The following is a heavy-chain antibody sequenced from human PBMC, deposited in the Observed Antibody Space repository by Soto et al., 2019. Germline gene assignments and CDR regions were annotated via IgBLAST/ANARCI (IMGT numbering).Heavy chain of an antibody. J-gene: IGHJ6*03. D-gene: IGHD2-2*03. CDR3: ERNGYCSSTSCLYYYYYMDV. CDR1: GYTFTSYG. V-gene: IGHV1-18*01. Sequence: QVQLVQSGAEVKKPGASVKVSCKASGYTFTSYGISWVRQAPGQGLEWMGWISAYNGNTNYAQKLQGRVTMTTDTSTSTAYMELRSLRSDDTAVYYCERNGYCSSTSCLYYYYYMDVWGKGTTVTVSS. CDR2: ISAYNGNT.